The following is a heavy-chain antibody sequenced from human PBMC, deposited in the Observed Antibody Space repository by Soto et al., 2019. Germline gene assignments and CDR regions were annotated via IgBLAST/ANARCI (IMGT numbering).Heavy chain of an antibody. J-gene: IGHJ4*02. CDR3: AGDGGVVAVALDH. CDR1: GFTFKNYG. Sequence: QVQLVESGGGVVQPGTSLRLSCAASGFTFKNYGMHWVRQAPGKGLEWVAVIWYDGSNKYYADAVKGRFTISRDDSKNTLYEQMKFLRVEDTAMEYFAGDGGVVAVALDHWGQGTLVTVSS. D-gene: IGHD6-13*01. CDR2: IWYDGSNK. V-gene: IGHV3-33*01.